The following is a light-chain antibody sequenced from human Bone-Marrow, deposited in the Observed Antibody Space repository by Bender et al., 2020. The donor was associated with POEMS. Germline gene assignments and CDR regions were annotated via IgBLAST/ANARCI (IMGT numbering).Light chain of an antibody. CDR2: DVN. Sequence: QSALTQPASVSGSPGQSITISCTGTSSDIGTYDYVSWFQQHPGKAPKLLIYDVNNRPSGVSPRFSGFKSGNAASLTISGLQPEDEATYYCSSYTRTSTQIFGGGTQVTVL. V-gene: IGLV2-14*03. J-gene: IGLJ2*01. CDR1: SSDIGTYDY. CDR3: SSYTRTSTQI.